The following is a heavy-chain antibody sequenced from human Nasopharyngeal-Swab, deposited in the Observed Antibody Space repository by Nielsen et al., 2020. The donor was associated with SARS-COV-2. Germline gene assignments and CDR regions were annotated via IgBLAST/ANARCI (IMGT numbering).Heavy chain of an antibody. J-gene: IGHJ6*03. CDR3: ARGPDAAGTYYYYYYYMDV. D-gene: IGHD6-13*01. CDR1: GGSISSYY. Sequence: SCTVSGGSISSYYWSWIRQPPGKGLEWIGYIYYSGSTNYNPSLKSRVTISVDTSKNQFSLRLSSVTAADTAVYYCARGPDAAGTYYYYYYYMDVWGKGTTVTVSS. V-gene: IGHV4-59*01. CDR2: IYYSGST.